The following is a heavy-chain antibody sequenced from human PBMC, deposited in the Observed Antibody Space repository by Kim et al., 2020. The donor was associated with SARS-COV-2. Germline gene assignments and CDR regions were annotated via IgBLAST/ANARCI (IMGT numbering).Heavy chain of an antibody. J-gene: IGHJ6*02. CDR2: IRCKAYGGTT. CDR1: GFTFGDYA. V-gene: IGHV3-49*04. Sequence: GGSLRLSCTASGFTFGDYAMSWVRQAPGKGLEWVGFIRCKAYGGTTEYAASVKGRFTISRDDSKSIAYLQMNSLKTEDTAVYYCTGEGRQQLVLYYYYGMDVGGQGTTVSVSS. CDR3: TGEGRQQLVLYYYYGMDV. D-gene: IGHD6-13*01.